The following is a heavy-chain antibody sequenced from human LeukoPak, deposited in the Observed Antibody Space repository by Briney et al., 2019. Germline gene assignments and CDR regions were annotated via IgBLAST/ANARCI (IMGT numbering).Heavy chain of an antibody. D-gene: IGHD3-10*01. CDR3: ARSYGSGSYYDNWFDP. Sequence: SETLSLTCTVSGGSISSHYWSWIRQPPGKGLEWIGYIYYSGSTNYNPSLKSRVTISVDTSKNQFSLKLSSVTAADTAVYYCARSYGSGSYYDNWFDPWGQGTLVTVSS. CDR2: IYYSGST. CDR1: GGSISSHY. J-gene: IGHJ5*02. V-gene: IGHV4-59*11.